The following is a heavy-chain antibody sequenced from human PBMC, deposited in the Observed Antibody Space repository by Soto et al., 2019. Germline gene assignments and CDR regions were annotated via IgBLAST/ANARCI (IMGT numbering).Heavy chain of an antibody. D-gene: IGHD4-17*01. CDR3: AREVGYGDFSAALLD. CDR2: VISLFGTA. V-gene: IGHV1-69*13. CDR1: GGTFSSHS. Sequence: SVKVSCKASGGTFSSHSINWVRQAPGQGLEWMGGVISLFGTANYAHNFKGRVTITADQSTSTAYMELNSLRSDDTAVYYCAREVGYGDFSAALLDWGQGTLVTVS. J-gene: IGHJ4*02.